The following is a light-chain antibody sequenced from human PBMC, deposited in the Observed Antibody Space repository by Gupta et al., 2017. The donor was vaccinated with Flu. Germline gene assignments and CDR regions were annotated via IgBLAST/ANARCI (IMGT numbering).Light chain of an antibody. Sequence: QSALTQPASVSGSPGRSITISCIGTNSDVGGYYYVSWYQHHPGKAPKLIIYDVSHRPSGVSDRFSGSKSGNTASLTISGLQAEDEAEYYCSSFTGSNSVFGGGTKLTVL. CDR3: SSFTGSNSV. V-gene: IGLV2-14*03. J-gene: IGLJ2*01. CDR2: DVS. CDR1: NSDVGGYYY.